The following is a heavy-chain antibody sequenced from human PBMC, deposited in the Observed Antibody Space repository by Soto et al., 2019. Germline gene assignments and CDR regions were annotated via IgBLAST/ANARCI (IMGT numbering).Heavy chain of an antibody. D-gene: IGHD6-19*01. CDR1: GGSVNSSSYF. J-gene: IGHJ5*02. CDR3: ARHYSSGSRNWFDP. V-gene: IGHV4-39*01. Sequence: SETLSLTCSVSGGSVNSSSYFWGWVRQPPGKGLEWIGSIYYSGSTYYNPSLRSRVTISVDTSKNQFSLKLSSVTAADTAVFYCARHYSSGSRNWFDPWGQGTLVTVSS. CDR2: IYYSGST.